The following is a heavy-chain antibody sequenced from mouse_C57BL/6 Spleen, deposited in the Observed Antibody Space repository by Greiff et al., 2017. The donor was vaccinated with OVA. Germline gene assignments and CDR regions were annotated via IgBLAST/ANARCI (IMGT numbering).Heavy chain of an antibody. Sequence: QVQLQQPGTELVKPGASVKLSCKASGYTFTSYWMHWVKQRPGQGLEWIGNINPSNGGTNYNEKFKSKATLTVDKSSSTAYMQLSSLTSEDSAVYSGARRGFGTMVTNYFDYWGQGTTLTVSS. D-gene: IGHD2-2*01. CDR1: GYTFTSYW. J-gene: IGHJ2*01. V-gene: IGHV1-53*01. CDR2: INPSNGGT. CDR3: ARRGFGTMVTNYFDY.